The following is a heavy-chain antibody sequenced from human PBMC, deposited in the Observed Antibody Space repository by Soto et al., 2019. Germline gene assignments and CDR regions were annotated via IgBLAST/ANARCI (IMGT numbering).Heavy chain of an antibody. V-gene: IGHV4-38-2*01. D-gene: IGHD2-15*01. Sequence: SETLSCTCAVSASSISSAYCWGCIRQPPGKGLEWIATIFRTFGTYYNPSLNRRVTISVDTSNHQFSLRLSSVTAADTALYFCARTWLAGGTPADAFDIWRQGTMVTVSS. CDR1: ASSISSAYC. CDR2: IFRTFGT. J-gene: IGHJ3*02. CDR3: ARTWLAGGTPADAFDI.